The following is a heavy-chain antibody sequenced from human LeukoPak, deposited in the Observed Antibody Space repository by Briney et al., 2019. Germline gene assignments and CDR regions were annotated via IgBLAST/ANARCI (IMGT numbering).Heavy chain of an antibody. CDR1: GGTFSSYA. V-gene: IGHV1-69*04. CDR3: ARSVDTAMADAFDI. J-gene: IGHJ3*02. CDR2: IIPILGIA. Sequence: SVKVSCKASGGTFSSYAISWVRQAPGQGLEWMGRIIPILGIANYAQKFQGRVTITADKSTSTAYMELSSLRSEDTAVYYCARSVDTAMADAFDIWGQGTMVTVSS. D-gene: IGHD5-18*01.